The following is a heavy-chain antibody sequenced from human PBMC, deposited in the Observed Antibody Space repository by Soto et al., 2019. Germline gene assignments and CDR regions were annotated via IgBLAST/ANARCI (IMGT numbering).Heavy chain of an antibody. CDR2: INAGSGNT. CDR3: ARDTETLGPRANDALDI. Sequence: GASVKVSCKATGCTFSAYTMNWVRQAPGQSLEWMGWINAGSGNTKYSQNFQGRVSITRDTSASTVYMELTGLTSEDTAVYYCARDTETLGPRANDALDIWGQRTMVTVSS. D-gene: IGHD3-3*02. CDR1: GCTFSAYT. V-gene: IGHV1-3*01. J-gene: IGHJ3*02.